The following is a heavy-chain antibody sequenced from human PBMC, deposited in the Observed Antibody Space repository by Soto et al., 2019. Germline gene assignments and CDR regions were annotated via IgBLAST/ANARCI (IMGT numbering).Heavy chain of an antibody. Sequence: EVQLVETGGGLIQPRGSLRLSCAASGFTINSNYMNWVRQVPGKGLEWVSVVYSGGGTSYADSVKGRFTISRDNSKNTLYLQLNGLRAEDTAVYFCARDRGYSYGHPLDYWGQGTLVTVSS. V-gene: IGHV3-53*02. D-gene: IGHD5-18*01. CDR3: ARDRGYSYGHPLDY. CDR1: GFTINSNY. CDR2: VYSGGGT. J-gene: IGHJ4*02.